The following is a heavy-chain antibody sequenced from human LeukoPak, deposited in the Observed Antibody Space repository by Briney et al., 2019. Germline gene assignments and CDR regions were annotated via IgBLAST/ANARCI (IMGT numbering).Heavy chain of an antibody. V-gene: IGHV4-59*08. D-gene: IGHD3-3*01. CDR1: GGSISSYY. CDR3: ARAGVYYDFWSGYPYYFDY. CDR2: IYYSGST. J-gene: IGHJ4*02. Sequence: SETLSLTCTVSGGSISSYYWSWIRQPPGKGLEWIGYIYYSGSTNYNPSLKSRVTISVDTSKNQFSLKLSSVTAADTAVYYCARAGVYYDFWSGYPYYFDYWGQGTLVTVSS.